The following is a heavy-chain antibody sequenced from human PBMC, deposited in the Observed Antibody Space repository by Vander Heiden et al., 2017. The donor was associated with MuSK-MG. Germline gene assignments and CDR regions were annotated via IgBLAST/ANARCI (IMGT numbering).Heavy chain of an antibody. D-gene: IGHD7-27*01. CDR2: IGGSCGGGP. CDR1: GFTFTSYP. V-gene: IGHV3-23*01. CDR3: AKDKSGEVGAGEYFDY. Sequence: EVQRLESGGGLVEPGGSLRLPWAASGFTFTSYPMTWGRPAPGKGLEWGSEIGGSCGGGPDYEASGKGRFTISRDNTKDTLYLQMNSLRAEDTAVNYCAKDKSGEVGAGEYFDYWGQGSLFTVAS. J-gene: IGHJ4*02.